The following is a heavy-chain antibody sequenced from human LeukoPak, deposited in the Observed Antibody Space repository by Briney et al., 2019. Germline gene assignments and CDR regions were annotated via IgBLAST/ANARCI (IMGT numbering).Heavy chain of an antibody. D-gene: IGHD2-15*01. J-gene: IGHJ4*02. CDR1: GFTFSSYE. V-gene: IGHV3-21*01. Sequence: GGSLRLSCAASGFTFSSYEMNWVRQAPGKGLEWVSSISSSSSYIYYADSVKGRFTISRDNAKNSLYLQMNSPRAEDTAVYYCASVCSGGSCYNWGQGTLVTVSS. CDR3: ASVCSGGSCYN. CDR2: ISSSSSYI.